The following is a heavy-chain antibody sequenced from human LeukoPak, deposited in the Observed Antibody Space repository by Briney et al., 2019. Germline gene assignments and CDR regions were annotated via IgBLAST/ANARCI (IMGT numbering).Heavy chain of an antibody. CDR2: ISGSGGST. CDR3: AKNGMAIMFFRSYFDY. V-gene: IGHV3-23*01. Sequence: GGSLRLSCAASGFTFSSYAMSWVRQAPGKGLEWVSAISGSGGSTYYADSVKGRFTISRDNSKNTLYLQMNSLRAEDTAVYYCAKNGMAIMFFRSYFDYWGQGTLVTVSS. J-gene: IGHJ4*02. D-gene: IGHD5-24*01. CDR1: GFTFSSYA.